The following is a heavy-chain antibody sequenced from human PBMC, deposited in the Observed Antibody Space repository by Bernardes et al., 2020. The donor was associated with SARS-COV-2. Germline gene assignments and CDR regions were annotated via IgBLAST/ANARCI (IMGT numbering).Heavy chain of an antibody. CDR3: AKGRGTTGTALDY. J-gene: IGHJ4*02. CDR1: GFTFSNFV. V-gene: IGHV3-23*01. D-gene: IGHD1-1*01. CDR2: ISGSGGTT. Sequence: GWSLRLSCVASGFTFSNFVMNWVRQPPGKGLEYVSTISGSGGTTYYAVSVKGRFSISRDNSKNTLYLQMNSLRAEDTAVYYCAKGRGTTGTALDYWGQGALVTVSS.